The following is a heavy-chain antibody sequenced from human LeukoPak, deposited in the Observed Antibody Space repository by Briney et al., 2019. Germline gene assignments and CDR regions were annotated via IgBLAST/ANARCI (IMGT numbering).Heavy chain of an antibody. CDR3: ARYIWGSYPTFEDY. J-gene: IGHJ4*02. CDR2: ISYSGST. Sequence: ESGPTLVNPSETLPLTCTVSGGSISSYYWSWIRQPPGKGLEWIGYISYSGSTNYNPSLKSRVTISVDTSKNQLSLKLNSVTAADTAVYYRARYIWGSYPTFEDYWGQGSLVTVSS. D-gene: IGHD3-16*02. V-gene: IGHV4-59*01. CDR1: GGSISSYY.